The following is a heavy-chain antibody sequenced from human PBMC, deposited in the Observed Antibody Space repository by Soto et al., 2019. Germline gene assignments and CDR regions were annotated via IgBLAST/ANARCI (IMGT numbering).Heavy chain of an antibody. Sequence: SVKVSCKASGGTFSSYAISWVRQAPGQGLEWMGGIIPIFGTANYADSVKGRFITSRDNSKNTLYLLMNRLRTEDIGIYYCAKIALVGSFGFELARDYWGQGILVTVSS. V-gene: IGHV1-69*05. CDR1: GGTFSSYA. D-gene: IGHD2-8*02. CDR3: AKIALVGSFGFELARDY. J-gene: IGHJ4*02. CDR2: IIPIFGTA.